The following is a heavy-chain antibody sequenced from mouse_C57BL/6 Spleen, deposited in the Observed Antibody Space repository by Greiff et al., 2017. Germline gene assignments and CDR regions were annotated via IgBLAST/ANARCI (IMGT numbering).Heavy chain of an antibody. CDR2: IDPEDGET. CDR3: ASSNYVYWYCDV. CDR1: GFNIKDYY. J-gene: IGHJ1*03. Sequence: VQLQQSGAELVKPGASVKLSCTASGFNIKDYYMHWVKQRTEQGLEWIGRIDPEDGETNYAPKFQGKATITADTSSNTASMQLSSLTSEDTAVYYCASSNYVYWYCDVWGTGTTVTVSS. D-gene: IGHD2-5*01. V-gene: IGHV14-2*01.